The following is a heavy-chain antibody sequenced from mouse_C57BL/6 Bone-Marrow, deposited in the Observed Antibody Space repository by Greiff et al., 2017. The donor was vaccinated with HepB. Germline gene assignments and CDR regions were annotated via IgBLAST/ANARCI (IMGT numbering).Heavy chain of an antibody. CDR2: IHPNSGST. J-gene: IGHJ1*03. CDR1: GYTFTSYW. V-gene: IGHV1-64*01. CDR3: AGLIYYGNYVGYFDV. Sequence: QVQLKQPGAELVKPGASVKLSCKASGYTFTSYWMHWVKQRPGQGLEWIGMIHPNSGSTNYNEKFKSKATLTVDKSSSTAYMQLSSLTSEDSAVYYCAGLIYYGNYVGYFDVWGTGTTVTVSS. D-gene: IGHD2-1*01.